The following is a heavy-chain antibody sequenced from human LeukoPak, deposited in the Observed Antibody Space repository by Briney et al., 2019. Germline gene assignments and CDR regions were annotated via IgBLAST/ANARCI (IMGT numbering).Heavy chain of an antibody. CDR3: APILGDYSDFDS. D-gene: IGHD4-17*01. CDR1: GGSLSSFF. J-gene: IGHJ4*01. V-gene: IGHV4-34*01. CDR2: ITHRGRT. Sequence: PSETLSLTCAVYGGSLSSFFWSWIRQPPGQGLEWIGEITHRGRTNYNPSLKGRVSISLDTSKNQSSLRLSSVTAADTAVYYCAPILGDYSDFDSWGQGTLVTVSS.